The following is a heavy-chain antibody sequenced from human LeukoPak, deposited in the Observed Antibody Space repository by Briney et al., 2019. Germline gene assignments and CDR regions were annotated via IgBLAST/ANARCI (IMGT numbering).Heavy chain of an antibody. CDR3: VKDSSTTSWYFAFDV. J-gene: IGHJ3*01. CDR2: ISGGGGVT. V-gene: IGHV3-23*01. CDR1: GFTFSSYA. D-gene: IGHD2-2*01. Sequence: GVSLRLSCAASGFTFSSYAMSWVRQAPGKGLEWVSSISGGGGVTYYADSVKGRFTISRDNSKNTLYLQMTSLRADDTAVYYCVKDSSTTSWYFAFDVWGQGTMVAVSS.